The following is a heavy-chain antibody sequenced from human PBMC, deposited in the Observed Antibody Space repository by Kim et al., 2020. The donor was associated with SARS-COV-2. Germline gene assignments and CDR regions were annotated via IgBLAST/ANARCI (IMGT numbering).Heavy chain of an antibody. J-gene: IGHJ5*02. CDR3: TTWFWQLVFDP. CDR2: T. V-gene: IGHV3-15*01. Sequence: TDDAAPVKGRFTISRDDSKNTLYLQMNSLKTEDTAVYYCTTWFWQLVFDPWGQGTLVTVSS. D-gene: IGHD6-13*01.